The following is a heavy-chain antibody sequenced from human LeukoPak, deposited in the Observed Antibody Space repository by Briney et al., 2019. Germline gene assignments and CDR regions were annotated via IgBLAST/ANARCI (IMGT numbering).Heavy chain of an antibody. V-gene: IGHV4-4*07. CDR1: GGSISSYY. D-gene: IGHD3-3*01. CDR3: ARAAYDFWSGYYENYYMDV. J-gene: IGHJ6*03. Sequence: PSETLSLTCTVSGGSISSYYWSWIRQPAGKGLEWIGRIYTSGSTNYNPSLKSRVTMSVDTSKNQFSLKLSSVTAADTAVYYCARAAYDFWSGYYENYYMDVWGKGTTVTVSS. CDR2: IYTSGST.